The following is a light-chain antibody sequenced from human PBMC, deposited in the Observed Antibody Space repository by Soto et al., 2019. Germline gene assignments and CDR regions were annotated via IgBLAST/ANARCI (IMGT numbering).Light chain of an antibody. CDR1: QSVSSD. J-gene: IGKJ1*01. CDR3: QQRTKFLWT. V-gene: IGKV3-11*01. CDR2: DTS. Sequence: EIVLTQSPATLSLSRGERATLSCRASQSVSSDLAWYQQKPGQAPRLLIYDTSNRAPGIPARFSGSGSGTDFTLTISSLEPEAFAVYFCQQRTKFLWTFGQGTKVDI.